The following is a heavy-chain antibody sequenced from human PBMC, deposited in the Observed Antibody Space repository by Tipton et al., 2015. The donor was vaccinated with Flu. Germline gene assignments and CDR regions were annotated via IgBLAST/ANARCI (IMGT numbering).Heavy chain of an antibody. CDR1: GGSISSGSYY. J-gene: IGHJ4*02. Sequence: TLSLTCTVSGGSISSGSYYWSWIRQPAGKGLEWIGRVYTSGSTNYNPSLKSRVTISVDTSKNQFSLKLNSVTAADTAVYYCARDQRSTSCYDYWGQGTLVTVSS. CDR2: VYTSGST. D-gene: IGHD2-2*01. V-gene: IGHV4-61*02. CDR3: ARDQRSTSCYDY.